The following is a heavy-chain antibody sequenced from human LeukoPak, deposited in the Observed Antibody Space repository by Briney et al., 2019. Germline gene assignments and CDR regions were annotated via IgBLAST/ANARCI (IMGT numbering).Heavy chain of an antibody. J-gene: IGHJ4*02. CDR1: GFTFSSYA. Sequence: PGGSLRLSCAASGFTFSSYAMHWFRQAPGKGLEWVAVISYDGSNKYYADSVKGRFTISRDNSKNTLYLQMNSLRAEDTAVYYCARVAAAGTLYRGSSSWGQGTLVTSPQ. V-gene: IGHV3-30-3*01. CDR3: ARVAAAGTLYRGSSS. D-gene: IGHD6-13*01. CDR2: ISYDGSNK.